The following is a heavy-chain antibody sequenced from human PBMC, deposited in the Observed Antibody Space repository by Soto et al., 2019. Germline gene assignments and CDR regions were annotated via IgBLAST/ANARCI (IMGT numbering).Heavy chain of an antibody. Sequence: QVQLVESGGGVVQPGRSLRLSCAASGFTFSSYGMHWVRQAPGKGLEWVAVIWYDGSNKYYADSVKGRFTISRDNSKNTLYLQMNSLRAEDTAVYYCVRLPRAVAGYYYYMDVWGKGTTVTVSS. V-gene: IGHV3-33*01. CDR2: IWYDGSNK. D-gene: IGHD6-19*01. CDR3: VRLPRAVAGYYYYMDV. J-gene: IGHJ6*03. CDR1: GFTFSSYG.